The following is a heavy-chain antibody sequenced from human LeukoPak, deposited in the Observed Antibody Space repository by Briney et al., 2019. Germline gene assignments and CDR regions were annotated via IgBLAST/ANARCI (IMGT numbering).Heavy chain of an antibody. CDR1: GFTVSSNY. CDR2: IYSGGST. J-gene: IGHJ4*02. D-gene: IGHD3-16*01. V-gene: IGHV3-53*01. Sequence: GGSLRLSCAASGFTVSSNYMSWVRQAPGKGLEWVSVIYSGGSTYYADSVKGRFTISRDNSKDTLYLDVSSLRVDDTAVYYCAKMWRVGGVTTLDYWGQGTLVTV. CDR3: AKMWRVGGVTTLDY.